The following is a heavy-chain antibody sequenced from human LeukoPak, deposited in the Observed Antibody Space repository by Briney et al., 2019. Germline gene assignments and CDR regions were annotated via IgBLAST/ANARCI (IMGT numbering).Heavy chain of an antibody. J-gene: IGHJ4*02. D-gene: IGHD2-8*01. CDR2: IYSVGST. CDR3: AKGHCTNGICWLD. V-gene: IGHV3-53*01. CDR1: GFTVSSTY. Sequence: GGSLRLSCAASGFTVSSTYMSWVRQAPGKGLEWVSIIYSVGSTYYADSVKGRFTISRDNSKNTLYLQMNSLRAEDTAVYYCAKGHCTNGICWLDWGQGTLVTVSS.